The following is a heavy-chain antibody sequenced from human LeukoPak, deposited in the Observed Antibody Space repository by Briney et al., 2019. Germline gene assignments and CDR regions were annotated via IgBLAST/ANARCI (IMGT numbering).Heavy chain of an antibody. CDR2: ISGSGGST. Sequence: GGSLRLSCAASGFTFSSYAMSWVRQAPGKGLEWVSAISGSGGSTYYADSVKGRFTISRDNSKNTLYLQMNSLRAEDTAVYYCAKSVHSTGWGVYYYYGLDVWGQGTTVTVSS. V-gene: IGHV3-23*01. J-gene: IGHJ6*02. CDR1: GFTFSSYA. CDR3: AKSVHSTGWGVYYYYGLDV. D-gene: IGHD2-2*01.